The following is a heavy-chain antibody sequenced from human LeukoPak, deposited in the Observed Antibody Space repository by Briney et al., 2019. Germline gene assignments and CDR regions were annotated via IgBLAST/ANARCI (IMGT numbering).Heavy chain of an antibody. D-gene: IGHD3-10*01. CDR1: RFIFSTCA. V-gene: IGHV3-23*01. Sequence: GGSLRLSCAASRFIFSTCAMSWVRQAPGKGLDWVSGISGSGSSTYYADSVKGRFTISRDNTKNTLYLQMNSLRAEDTAVYYCAKGYKASPLDYWGQGTLVTVSS. CDR3: AKGYKASPLDY. CDR2: ISGSGSST. J-gene: IGHJ4*02.